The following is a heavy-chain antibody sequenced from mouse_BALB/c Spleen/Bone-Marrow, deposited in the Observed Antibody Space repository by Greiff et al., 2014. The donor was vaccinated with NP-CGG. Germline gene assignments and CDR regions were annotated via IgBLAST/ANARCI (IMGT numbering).Heavy chain of an antibody. CDR3: ARNGNYGAWFAY. CDR1: GFNIKDTY. V-gene: IGHV14-3*02. D-gene: IGHD2-1*01. Sequence: VQLQQCGAELVKPGASVKLSCTASGFNIKDTYMHWVKQRPEQGLEWIGRIDPANGNTKYDPKFQGKATITADTSSNTAYLQLSSLTSEDTAVYYCARNGNYGAWFAYWGQGTLVTVSA. CDR2: IDPANGNT. J-gene: IGHJ3*01.